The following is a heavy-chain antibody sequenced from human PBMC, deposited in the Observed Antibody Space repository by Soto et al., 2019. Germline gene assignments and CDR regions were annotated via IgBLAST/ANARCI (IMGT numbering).Heavy chain of an antibody. Sequence: WGSLRLSCASSGLTVISSYMSWFRQAPGKGLEWVSILYSGGNTYYADSVKGRFIISRDNSKKTLYLQMNSLRAEDTAVYYCACVGLRFLEWSVGYHGLDVCGQETSVTVSS. CDR2: LYSGGNT. CDR1: GLTVISSY. D-gene: IGHD3-3*01. J-gene: IGHJ6*02. CDR3: ACVGLRFLEWSVGYHGLDV. V-gene: IGHV3-66*01.